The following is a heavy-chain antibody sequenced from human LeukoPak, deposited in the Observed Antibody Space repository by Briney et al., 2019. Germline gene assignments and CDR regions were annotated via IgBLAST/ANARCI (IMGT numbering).Heavy chain of an antibody. CDR2: IVVGSGNT. V-gene: IGHV1-58*01. Sequence: SVTVSFKASGFTFTSSAVQWVRQARGQRLEWIGWIVVGSGNTNYAQKFQKRVTITRDMSTSTAYMELSSLRSEDTAVYYCAAVGATNYYYGMDVWGQGTTVTVSS. J-gene: IGHJ6*02. CDR3: AAVGATNYYYGMDV. CDR1: GFTFTSSA. D-gene: IGHD1-26*01.